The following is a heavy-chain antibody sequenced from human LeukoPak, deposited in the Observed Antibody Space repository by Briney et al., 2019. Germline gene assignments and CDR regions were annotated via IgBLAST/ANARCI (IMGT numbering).Heavy chain of an antibody. Sequence: ASVKVSCKASGYSFTNYDITWVRQAPGQGLEWMGWINPNSGVTNYAQKLQGRVTITRDTSIDTAYMQLSRLRSDDTAVYYCAKDRYGDYEAPFHYYMDAWGRGTTVTVSS. CDR3: AKDRYGDYEAPFHYYMDA. CDR1: GYSFTNYD. D-gene: IGHD5-12*01. J-gene: IGHJ6*03. V-gene: IGHV1-2*02. CDR2: INPNSGVT.